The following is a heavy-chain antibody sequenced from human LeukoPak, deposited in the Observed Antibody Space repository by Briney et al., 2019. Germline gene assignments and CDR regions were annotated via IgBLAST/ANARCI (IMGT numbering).Heavy chain of an antibody. CDR3: ARLGDYPYYYYYMDV. D-gene: IGHD4-17*01. J-gene: IGHJ6*03. CDR1: GYSFTNYW. CDR2: IYPGDSDA. V-gene: IGHV5-51*01. Sequence: GESLKISCKGSGYSFTNYWIGWVRQMPGKGLKWMGIIYPGDSDARYSPSFQGQVTISADKSISTAYLQWSSLKASDTAMYYCARLGDYPYYYYYMDVWGKGTTVAVSS.